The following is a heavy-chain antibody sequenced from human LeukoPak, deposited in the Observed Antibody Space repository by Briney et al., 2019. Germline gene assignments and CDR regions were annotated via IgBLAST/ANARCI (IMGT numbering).Heavy chain of an antibody. V-gene: IGHV1-2*02. J-gene: IGHJ4*02. D-gene: IGHD2-15*01. CDR1: GYTFTGYY. Sequence: ASVKVSCKASGYTFTGYYMHWVRQAPGQGLEWMGWINPNSGGTNYAQKFQGRVTMTRDTSISTAYMELSRLRSDDTAVYYCAREARFCSGENCFHWGQGTLVIVSS. CDR3: AREARFCSGENCFH. CDR2: INPNSGGT.